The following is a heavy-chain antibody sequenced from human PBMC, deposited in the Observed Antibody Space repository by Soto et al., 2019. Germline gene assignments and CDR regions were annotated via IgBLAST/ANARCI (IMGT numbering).Heavy chain of an antibody. CDR2: IWYDGSNK. D-gene: IGHD3-3*01. Sequence: GGSLRLSCAASGFTFSSYGMHWVRQAPGKGLEWVAVIWYDGSNKYYADSVKGRFTISRDNSKNTLYLQMNSLRAEDTAVYYCARDHSPVYDFWSGYYDYYYYGMDVWGQGTTVTVSS. CDR1: GFTFSSYG. J-gene: IGHJ6*02. CDR3: ARDHSPVYDFWSGYYDYYYYGMDV. V-gene: IGHV3-33*01.